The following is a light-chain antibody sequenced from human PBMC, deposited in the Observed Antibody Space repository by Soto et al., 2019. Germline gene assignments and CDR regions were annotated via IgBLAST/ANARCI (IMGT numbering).Light chain of an antibody. CDR3: QQRSNWLFT. J-gene: IGKJ3*01. CDR1: QSVSSY. CDR2: DAS. V-gene: IGKV3-11*01. Sequence: EIVLTQSPATLSLSPGERATLSCRASQSVSSYLAWYQRKPGQAPRLLIYDASNRATGIPARFSGSGSGTDFTLTISGLEPEEFAVYYCQQRSNWLFTFGPGTKVDIK.